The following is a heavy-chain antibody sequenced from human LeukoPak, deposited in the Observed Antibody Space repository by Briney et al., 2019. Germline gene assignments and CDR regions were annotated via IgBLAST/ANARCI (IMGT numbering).Heavy chain of an antibody. CDR1: GDSVSSNSAA. J-gene: IGHJ1*01. CDR3: ARESSSWYGHFHH. D-gene: IGHD6-13*01. CDR2: TYYRSKWYN. Sequence: SQTLSLTCVISGDSVSSNSAAWNWIRQSPSRGLEWLGRTYYRSKWYNDYALSVKSRININPDTSKNQFSLQLNYVTPEDTAVYYCARESSSWYGHFHHWGQGTLVTVSS. V-gene: IGHV6-1*01.